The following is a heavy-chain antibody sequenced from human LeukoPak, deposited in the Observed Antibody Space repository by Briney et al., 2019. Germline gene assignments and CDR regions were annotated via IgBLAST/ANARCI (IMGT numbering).Heavy chain of an antibody. V-gene: IGHV3-30*18. Sequence: PGRSLRLSCAASGFTFSSYGMHWVRQAPGKGLEWVAVISYDGSNKYYADSVKGRFTISRDNSKNTLYLQMNSLRAEDTAVYYCAKDRGGGYYFPRGLDYWGQGTLVTVSS. CDR3: AKDRGGGYYFPRGLDY. CDR1: GFTFSSYG. CDR2: ISYDGSNK. J-gene: IGHJ4*02. D-gene: IGHD3-22*01.